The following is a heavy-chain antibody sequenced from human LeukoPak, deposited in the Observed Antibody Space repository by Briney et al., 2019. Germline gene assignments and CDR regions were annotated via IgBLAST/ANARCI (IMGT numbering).Heavy chain of an antibody. V-gene: IGHV4-34*01. CDR2: INHSGST. Sequence: SETLSLTCAVYGGSFSGYYWSWIRQPPGKGLEWIGEINHSGSTNYNPSLKSRVTISVDTSKNQSSLKLSSVTAADTAVYYCARGRGLRLNDWGRGTLVTVSS. J-gene: IGHJ4*02. D-gene: IGHD3-16*01. CDR1: GGSFSGYY. CDR3: ARGRGLRLND.